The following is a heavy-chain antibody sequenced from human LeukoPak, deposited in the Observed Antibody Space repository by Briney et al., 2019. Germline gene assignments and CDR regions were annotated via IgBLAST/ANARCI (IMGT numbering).Heavy chain of an antibody. CDR3: ATRRDTNCSSSTIRYYYFGY. J-gene: IGHJ4*02. CDR1: GGTFISYA. D-gene: IGHD2-2*01. CDR2: IIPIFGTA. Sequence: SVKVSFKAAGGTFISYAISWVRQAPGQGLEWMGGIIPIFGTANYAQKFQGGVTITTDESTNKAYMQLSSLRSEDTAVYYCATRRDTNCSSSTIRYYYFGYWGQGNLVTVSS. V-gene: IGHV1-69*05.